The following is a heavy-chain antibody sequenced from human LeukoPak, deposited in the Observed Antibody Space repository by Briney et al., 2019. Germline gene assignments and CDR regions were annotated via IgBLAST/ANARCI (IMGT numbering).Heavy chain of an antibody. CDR3: ARHHTIFGVAGDWFDP. Sequence: SETLSLTCTVSGGSISSSSYYWGWIRQPPGKGLEWIGSIYYSGSTYYNPSLKSRVTISVDTSKNQFSLKLSSVTAADTAVYYCARHHTIFGVAGDWFDPWGQGTLVTVSS. CDR2: IYYSGST. J-gene: IGHJ5*02. CDR1: GGSISSSSYY. V-gene: IGHV4-39*01. D-gene: IGHD3-3*01.